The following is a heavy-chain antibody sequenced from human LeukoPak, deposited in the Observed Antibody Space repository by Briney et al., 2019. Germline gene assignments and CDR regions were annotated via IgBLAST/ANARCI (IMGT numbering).Heavy chain of an antibody. CDR1: GYSFTSHW. V-gene: IGHV5-51*01. Sequence: GESLQISCKGSGYSFTSHWIGWVRQLPGKGLEWMGIIYPGDSDTRYSPSFQGQVTISADKSISTAYLQWSSLKASDTAMYYCARYSGWSPGHFDYWGQGTLVTVSS. J-gene: IGHJ4*02. CDR2: IYPGDSDT. D-gene: IGHD6-19*01. CDR3: ARYSGWSPGHFDY.